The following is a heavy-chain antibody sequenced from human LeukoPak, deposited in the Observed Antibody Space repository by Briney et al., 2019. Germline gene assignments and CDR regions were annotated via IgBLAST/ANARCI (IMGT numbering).Heavy chain of an antibody. CDR3: TREKRYFDWFQADY. D-gene: IGHD3-9*01. CDR2: IRNKAYGGTA. CDR1: GFTFSDYA. Sequence: PGGSLRLSCTASGFTFSDYAMSWFRQAPGKGLEWVGFIRNKAYGGTAEYAASVEGRFTISRDDSKTIAYPQMNSLKTEDTAVYYCTREKRYFDWFQADYWGQGTLVTVSS. J-gene: IGHJ4*02. V-gene: IGHV3-49*03.